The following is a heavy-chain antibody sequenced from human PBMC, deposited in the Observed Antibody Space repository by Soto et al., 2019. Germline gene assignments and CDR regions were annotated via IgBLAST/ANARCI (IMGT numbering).Heavy chain of an antibody. CDR3: AKGEVRGIIPSYFDY. CDR2: ISNDGSNE. V-gene: IGHV3-30*18. CDR1: GFTFRWFG. D-gene: IGHD3-10*01. Sequence: LRLSCAGSGFTFRWFGMNWVRQAPGKGLEWVARISNDGSNEYYVDSVKGRFTISRDNSKSTLYLQMDSLRAEDTAVYYCAKGEVRGIIPSYFDYWGLGTLVTVSS. J-gene: IGHJ4*02.